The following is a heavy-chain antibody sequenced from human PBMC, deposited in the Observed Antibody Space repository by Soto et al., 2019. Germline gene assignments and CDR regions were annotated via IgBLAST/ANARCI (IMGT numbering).Heavy chain of an antibody. J-gene: IGHJ4*02. CDR2: IKEDGSEK. CDR3: ARASETF. CDR1: GFIFNKYW. Sequence: GGSLRLSCAGSGFIFNKYWMSWARQAPGKGLEWVATIKEDGSEKYYVDSVKGRFSIFRDNARNSLYLQMNSLRAEDTAVYYCARASETFWGRGTLVTVSS. V-gene: IGHV3-7*01. D-gene: IGHD3-16*01.